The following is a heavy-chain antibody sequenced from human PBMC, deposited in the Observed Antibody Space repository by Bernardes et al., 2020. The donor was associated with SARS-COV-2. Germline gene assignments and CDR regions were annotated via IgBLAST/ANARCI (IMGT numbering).Heavy chain of an antibody. V-gene: IGHV3-23*01. CDR1: GFTFSSYA. Sequence: GGSLRLSCAASGFTFSSYAMTWVRQAPGKGLEWVSAITGSDGTTYYADSVKGRFTISRDNSENTLYLQMNSLRAEDTAVYYCAKERRYNSAWYPIQFDYWGQGTLVTVSA. D-gene: IGHD6-19*01. CDR3: AKERRYNSAWYPIQFDY. J-gene: IGHJ4*02. CDR2: ITGSDGTT.